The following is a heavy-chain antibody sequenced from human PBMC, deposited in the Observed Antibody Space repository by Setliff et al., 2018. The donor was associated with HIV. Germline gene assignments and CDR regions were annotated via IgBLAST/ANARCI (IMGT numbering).Heavy chain of an antibody. V-gene: IGHV4-34*01. Sequence: PSETLSLTCAVYGESFSAYFWNWIRQPPGKGLEWIGEINHSGNTNYNPSLKSRVTISVDTSKNQFSLKLNSVTAADTAVYYCATGLTMTPDYWGQGSL. J-gene: IGHJ4*02. CDR3: ATGLTMTPDY. CDR2: INHSGNT. D-gene: IGHD7-27*01. CDR1: GESFSAYF.